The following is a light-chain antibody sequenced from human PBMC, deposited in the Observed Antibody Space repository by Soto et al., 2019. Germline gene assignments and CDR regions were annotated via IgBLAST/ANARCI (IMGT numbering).Light chain of an antibody. CDR2: WAS. Sequence: DIVMTQSPDSLVVSLGERATINCRSSQNILNSPDKRNYLAWYQQKSGQPPKLLIYWASTRESGVPVRFSGSGSGTDFTLTISSLQAEDVAVYYCQQYYTTPTFGQGTRLEIK. J-gene: IGKJ5*01. CDR1: QNILNSPDKRNY. V-gene: IGKV4-1*01. CDR3: QQYYTTPT.